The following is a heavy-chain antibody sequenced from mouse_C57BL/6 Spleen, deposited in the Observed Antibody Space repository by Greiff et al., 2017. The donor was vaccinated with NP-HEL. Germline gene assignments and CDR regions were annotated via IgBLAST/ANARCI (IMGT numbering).Heavy chain of an antibody. CDR1: GYTFTDYY. D-gene: IGHD2-5*01. CDR3: ARSYYSKREYFDV. V-gene: IGHV1-19*01. Sequence: EVQLQQSGPVLVKPGASVKMSCKASGYTFTDYYMNWVKQSPGKSLEWIGVINPYNGGTSYNQKFKGKATLTVDKSSSTVYMELNSLTSEDSAVYYCARSYYSKREYFDVWGTGTTVTVSS. CDR2: INPYNGGT. J-gene: IGHJ1*03.